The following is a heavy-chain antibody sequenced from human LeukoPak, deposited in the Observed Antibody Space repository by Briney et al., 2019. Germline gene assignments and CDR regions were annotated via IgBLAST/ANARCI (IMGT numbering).Heavy chain of an antibody. V-gene: IGHV4-59*01. CDR1: GTSISNYY. CDR3: ARGTTRYTTTYYFDY. CDR2: IYYSGDT. Sequence: SETLSLTCTVSGTSISNYYWSWVRQPPGKGLEWIGYIYYSGDTNYNPSLKSRVTMSVDTSKNQFSLKLSSLTAADTAVFYCARGTTRYTTTYYFDYWGQGTLVTVSS. D-gene: IGHD2-2*02. J-gene: IGHJ4*02.